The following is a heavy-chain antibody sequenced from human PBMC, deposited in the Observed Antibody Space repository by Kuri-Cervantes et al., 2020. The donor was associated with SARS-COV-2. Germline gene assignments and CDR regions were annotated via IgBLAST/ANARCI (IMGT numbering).Heavy chain of an antibody. CDR1: GFTFSSYA. J-gene: IGHJ4*02. CDR2: IRQDGTEK. CDR3: ARNRGIVLAAPLDH. D-gene: IGHD2-2*01. V-gene: IGHV3-7*01. Sequence: GGSLRLSCAASGFTFSSYAMHWVRQAPGKGLEWVANIRQDGTEKYYVDSVKGRFTISRDNAKNSLYLQMNGLRAEDTAVYYCARNRGIVLAAPLDHWGQGTLVTVSS.